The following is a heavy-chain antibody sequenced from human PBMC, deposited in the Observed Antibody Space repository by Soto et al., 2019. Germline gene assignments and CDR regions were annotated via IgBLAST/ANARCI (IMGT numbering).Heavy chain of an antibody. V-gene: IGHV4-34*01. D-gene: IGHD5-18*01. CDR2: INHSGST. CDR3: ARARSGYSYGYRLDP. Sequence: PSETLSLTCAVYGGSFSGYYWSWIRQPPGKGLEWIGEINHSGSTNYNPSLKSRVTISVDTSKNQFSLKLSSVTAADTAVYYCARARSGYSYGYRLDPWGQGTLVT. CDR1: GGSFSGYY. J-gene: IGHJ5*02.